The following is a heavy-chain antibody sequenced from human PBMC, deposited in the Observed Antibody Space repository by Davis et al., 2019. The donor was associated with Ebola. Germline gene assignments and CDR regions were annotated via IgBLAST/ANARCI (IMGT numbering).Heavy chain of an antibody. CDR1: GFTFNKFA. J-gene: IGHJ4*02. D-gene: IGHD3-10*01. Sequence: GESLKISCVVSGFTFNKFAMAWVRQVAGKGLECVAAIGGAGHSTYYADSAKGRFTISRDNSKNTLYLQMNSLRLEDTAIYYCAYGVFDSWGQGTQVTVSS. CDR2: IGGAGHST. CDR3: AYGVFDS. V-gene: IGHV3-23*01.